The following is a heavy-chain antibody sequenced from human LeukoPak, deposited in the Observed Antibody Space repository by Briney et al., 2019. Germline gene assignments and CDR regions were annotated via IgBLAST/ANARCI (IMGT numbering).Heavy chain of an antibody. V-gene: IGHV3-30*03. CDR3: ATDIRSDDVVGT. Sequence: QPGGSLRLSCAASGFTFSSYGMHWVRQAPGKGLEWVAVISYDGSNKYFADSVKGRFTISRDNSKNTLYLQMNSLRAEDTAIYYCATDIRSDDVVGTWGQGTLVIVSS. CDR1: GFTFSSYG. D-gene: IGHD2-15*01. CDR2: ISYDGSNK. J-gene: IGHJ5*02.